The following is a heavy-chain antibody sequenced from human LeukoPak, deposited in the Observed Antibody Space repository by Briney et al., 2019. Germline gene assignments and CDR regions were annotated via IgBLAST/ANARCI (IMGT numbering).Heavy chain of an antibody. V-gene: IGHV4-59*12. CDR2: IYYSGST. D-gene: IGHD3-10*01. CDR3: ARDGGAYYYGSGSSSYYGMDV. J-gene: IGHJ6*02. CDR1: GGSISSYY. Sequence: SETLSLTCTVSGGSISSYYWSWIRQPPGKGLEWIGYIYYSGSTNYNPSLKSRVTISGDTSKNQFSLKLSSVTAADTAVYYCARDGGAYYYGSGSSSYYGMDVWGQGTTVTVSS.